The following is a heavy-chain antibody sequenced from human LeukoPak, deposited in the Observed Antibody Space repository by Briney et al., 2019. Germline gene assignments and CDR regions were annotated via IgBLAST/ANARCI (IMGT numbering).Heavy chain of an antibody. D-gene: IGHD1-26*01. CDR3: ARDKVSGSYDGLDF. J-gene: IGHJ4*02. Sequence: GGSLRLSCAAFGFTFSMYWMHWVRQAPGKGLVWVSHINNDGSTSYADSVKGRFTISRDNAKNTLYLQMNSLRAEDTGFYYCARDKVSGSYDGLDFWGQGTLVTVSS. V-gene: IGHV3-74*01. CDR1: GFTFSMYW. CDR2: INNDGST.